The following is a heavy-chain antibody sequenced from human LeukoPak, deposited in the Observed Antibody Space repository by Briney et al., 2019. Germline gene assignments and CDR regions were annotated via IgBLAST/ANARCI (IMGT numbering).Heavy chain of an antibody. Sequence: ASVKVPCKASGYTFTSYGISWVRQAPGQGLEWMGWISAYNGNTNYAQKLQGRVTMTTDTSTSTAYMELRSLRSDDTAVYYCARGVVVVPAAIGCFDPWGQGTLVTVSS. J-gene: IGHJ5*02. D-gene: IGHD2-2*01. V-gene: IGHV1-18*01. CDR2: ISAYNGNT. CDR1: GYTFTSYG. CDR3: ARGVVVVPAAIGCFDP.